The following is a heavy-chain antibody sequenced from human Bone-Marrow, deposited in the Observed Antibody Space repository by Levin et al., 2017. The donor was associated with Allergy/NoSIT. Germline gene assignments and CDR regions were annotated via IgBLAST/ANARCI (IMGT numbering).Heavy chain of an antibody. Sequence: GESLKISCAASGFTFSSYWMEWVRQAPGKGLVWVSRINSDGSSTTYADSVKGRFTISRDNAKDTLYLQMNSLRGEDTAVYYCARRGPDTGGYYVHWGQGALVTVSS. D-gene: IGHD2-8*02. CDR1: GFTFSSYW. J-gene: IGHJ4*02. CDR2: INSDGSST. CDR3: ARRGPDTGGYYVH. V-gene: IGHV3-74*01.